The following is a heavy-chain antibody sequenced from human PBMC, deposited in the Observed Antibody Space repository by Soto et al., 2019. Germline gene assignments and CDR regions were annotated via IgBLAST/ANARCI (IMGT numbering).Heavy chain of an antibody. CDR3: ARHRESNYDFWSGYPAGWFDP. D-gene: IGHD3-3*01. CDR2: IYYSGST. CDR1: GGSISSSSYY. J-gene: IGHJ5*02. V-gene: IGHV4-39*01. Sequence: SQTLSLTCTVSGGSISSSSYYWGWIRQPPGKGLEWIGSIYYSGSTYYNPSLKSRVTISVATSKNQFSLKLGSVTAADTAVYYCARHRESNYDFWSGYPAGWFDPWGQGTLVTVSS.